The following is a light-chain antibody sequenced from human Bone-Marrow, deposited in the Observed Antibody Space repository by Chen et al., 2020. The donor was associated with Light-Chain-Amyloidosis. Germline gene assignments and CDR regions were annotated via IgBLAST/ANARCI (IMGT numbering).Light chain of an antibody. CDR3: QSADSSGTYEVI. CDR2: RDT. CDR1: DLPTKY. J-gene: IGLJ2*01. V-gene: IGLV3-25*03. Sequence: SYELTQPPSVSVSPGQTARSTSSVADLPTKYAYWYQQKPGQAPVLVIHRDTERPSGISERFSGSRSGTTATLTISGVQADDEAEYHCQSADSSGTYEVIFGGGTKLTVL.